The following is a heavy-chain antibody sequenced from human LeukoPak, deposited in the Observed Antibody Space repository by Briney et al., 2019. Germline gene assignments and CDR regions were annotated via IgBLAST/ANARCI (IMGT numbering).Heavy chain of an antibody. D-gene: IGHD3-10*01. CDR2: INHNGSA. Sequence: SETLSLTCAVYGGSFSGYYWSWIRQPPGKGLEWIGEINHNGSANYNPSLKSRVTISVDTSKNQFSLKLSSVTAADTAVYYCARGDYGPGIDYWGQGTLVTVSS. CDR1: GGSFSGYY. V-gene: IGHV4-34*01. J-gene: IGHJ4*02. CDR3: ARGDYGPGIDY.